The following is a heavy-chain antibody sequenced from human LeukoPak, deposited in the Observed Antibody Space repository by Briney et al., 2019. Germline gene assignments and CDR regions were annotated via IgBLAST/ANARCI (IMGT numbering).Heavy chain of an antibody. V-gene: IGHV3-23*01. D-gene: IGHD6-19*01. CDR2: VSGSAFST. CDR3: AKAKWLVPDY. Sequence: GGSLRLSCAASGFTFGSYGMSWVRQAPGKGLEWVSAVSGSAFSTYYADSVKGRFTISRDNSKDTLYLQMDSLRAEDTAVYYCAKAKWLVPDYWGQGTLVSVSS. J-gene: IGHJ4*02. CDR1: GFTFGSYG.